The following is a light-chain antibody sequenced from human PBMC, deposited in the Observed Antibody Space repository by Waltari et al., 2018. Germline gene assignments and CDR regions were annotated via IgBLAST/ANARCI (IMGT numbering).Light chain of an antibody. J-gene: IGLJ1*01. CDR1: ALGTRY. Sequence: SYDLTQAPSESVSPGETATITCSGHALGTRYTAWYQQRPGQSPVLLISDDSIRPSGAPERFSGANSGDTATLTISGTQPFDEAVYFCQSWDTATGVIVFGTGTELTVL. CDR2: DDS. CDR3: QSWDTATGVIV. V-gene: IGLV3-1*01.